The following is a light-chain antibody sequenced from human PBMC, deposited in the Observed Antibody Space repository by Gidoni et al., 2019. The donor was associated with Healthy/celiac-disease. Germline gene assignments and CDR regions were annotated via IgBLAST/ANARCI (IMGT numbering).Light chain of an antibody. CDR2: GNS. V-gene: IGLV1-40*01. CDR1: SSNIGAGYD. Sequence: QSVLTHPPSVSGAPAQRVTISCTGSSSNIGAGYDVHWYQQLPGTAPKLLIYGNSNRPSGVPDRFSGSKSGTSASLAITGLQAEDEADYYCQSYDSSLSGLYVFGTGTKVTVL. J-gene: IGLJ1*01. CDR3: QSYDSSLSGLYV.